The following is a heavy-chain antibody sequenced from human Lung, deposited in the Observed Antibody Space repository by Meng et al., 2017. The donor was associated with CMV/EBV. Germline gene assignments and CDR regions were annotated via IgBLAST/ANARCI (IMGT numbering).Heavy chain of an antibody. D-gene: IGHD3-22*01. V-gene: IGHV6-1*01. Sequence: QTXSLTXXISGDSVSSNSAAWNWIRQSPSRGLEWLGRTYYRSRWYDDYAMAVKSRITINPDTSKNQFSLQLNSVTPEDTAVYYCARDYYDSGAYYYTEEYYHGLDVWGQGXTVTVSS. CDR1: GDSVSSNSAA. CDR2: TYYRSRWYD. CDR3: ARDYYDSGAYYYTEEYYHGLDV. J-gene: IGHJ6*02.